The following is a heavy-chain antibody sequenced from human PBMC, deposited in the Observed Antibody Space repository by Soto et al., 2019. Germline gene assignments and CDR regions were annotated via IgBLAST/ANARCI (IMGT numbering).Heavy chain of an antibody. CDR3: AKDVDTAMVNDY. Sequence: SGGSLRLSCSASGFTVSTYTMGWVRLAPGKGLEWVSTIFSGGVTTKYADSVTGRFSISRDNSKNILYLQMNSLRAEDTAVYYCAKDVDTAMVNDYWGQGTLVTVSS. V-gene: IGHV3-23*01. D-gene: IGHD5-18*01. CDR1: GFTVSTYT. CDR2: IFSGGVTT. J-gene: IGHJ4*02.